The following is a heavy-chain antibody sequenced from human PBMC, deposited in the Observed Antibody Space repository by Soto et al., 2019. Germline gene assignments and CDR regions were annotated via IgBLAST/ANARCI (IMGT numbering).Heavy chain of an antibody. CDR3: AKDSGRGSADYYFDY. J-gene: IGHJ4*02. CDR1: GFTFSSYA. D-gene: IGHD3-10*01. Sequence: QVQLVESGGGVVQPGRSLRLSCAASGFTFSSYAIHWVRQAPGKGLEWVAVISSDGKDKYSADSMKGRFAISRGNSKNTLYLQMNSLRAEDTAVYYCAKDSGRGSADYYFDYWGQGTLVTVSS. CDR2: ISSDGKDK. V-gene: IGHV3-30*18.